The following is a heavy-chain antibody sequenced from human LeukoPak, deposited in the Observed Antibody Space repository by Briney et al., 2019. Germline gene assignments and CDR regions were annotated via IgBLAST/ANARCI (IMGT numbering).Heavy chain of an antibody. CDR2: IYYSGST. CDR1: VGSISSYY. CDR3: AREAQGYLGPFDI. Sequence: PSETLSLTCTVSVGSISSYYWSWIRQPPGKGLEWIGYIYYSGSTKYNPSLKSRVTISVDTPKNQFSLKLSSVTAVDTAVYYCAREAQGYLGPFDIWGQGTMVTVSS. J-gene: IGHJ3*02. V-gene: IGHV4-59*01. D-gene: IGHD6-13*01.